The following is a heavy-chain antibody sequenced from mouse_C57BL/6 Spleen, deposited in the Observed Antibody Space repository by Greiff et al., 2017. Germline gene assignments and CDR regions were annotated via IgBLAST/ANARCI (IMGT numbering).Heavy chain of an antibody. D-gene: IGHD3-2*02. V-gene: IGHV1-55*01. CDR2: IYPGSGST. Sequence: VKLQQPGAELVKPGASVKMSCKASGYTFTSYWITWVKQRPGQGLEWIGDIYPGSGSTNYNEKFKSKATLTVDTSSSTAYMQLSSLTSEDSAVYYCAKTAQATNYFDYWGQGTTLTVSS. CDR3: AKTAQATNYFDY. J-gene: IGHJ2*01. CDR1: GYTFTSYW.